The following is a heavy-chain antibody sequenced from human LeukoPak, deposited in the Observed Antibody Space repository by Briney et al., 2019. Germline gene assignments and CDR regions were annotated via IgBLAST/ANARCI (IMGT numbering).Heavy chain of an antibody. D-gene: IGHD6-19*01. J-gene: IGHJ4*02. V-gene: IGHV1-2*06. CDR3: ARARSGHTWHFDY. CDR1: GYTFTSYY. Sequence: ASVKVSCKASGYTFTSYYMHWVRQAPGQGLEWMGRINPNSGGTNYAQKFQGRVTMTRDTSISTAYMELSRLRSDDTAVYYCARARSGHTWHFDYWGQGTLVTVSS. CDR2: INPNSGGT.